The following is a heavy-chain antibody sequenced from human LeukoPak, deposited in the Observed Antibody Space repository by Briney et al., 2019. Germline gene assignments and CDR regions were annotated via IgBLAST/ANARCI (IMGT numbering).Heavy chain of an antibody. J-gene: IGHJ4*02. CDR2: ISYDGSNK. CDR1: GFTFSSYA. CDR3: AGMRIVDY. D-gene: IGHD1-26*01. Sequence: GGSLRLSCAASGFTFSSYAMHWVRQAPGKGLEWVAVISYDGSNKYYADSVKGRFTISRDNSKNTLYLQMNSLRAEDTAVYYCAGMRIVDYWGQGTLVTVSS. V-gene: IGHV3-30-3*01.